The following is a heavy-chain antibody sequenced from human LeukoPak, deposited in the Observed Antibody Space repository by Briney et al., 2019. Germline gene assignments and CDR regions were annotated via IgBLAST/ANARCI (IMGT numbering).Heavy chain of an antibody. D-gene: IGHD7-27*01. CDR1: GYTFTGYY. Sequence: GASVKVSCKASGYTFTGYYMHWVRQAPGQGLEWMGWINPNSGGTNYAQTFQGRVTMTRDTSISTAYMELSRLRSDDTAVYYCAREVVELGALDYWGQGTLVTVSS. J-gene: IGHJ4*02. CDR2: INPNSGGT. CDR3: AREVVELGALDY. V-gene: IGHV1-2*02.